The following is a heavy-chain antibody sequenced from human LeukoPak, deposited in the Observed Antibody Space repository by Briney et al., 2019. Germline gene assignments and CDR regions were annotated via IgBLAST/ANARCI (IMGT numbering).Heavy chain of an antibody. Sequence: ASVKVSCKASRYTFTSYDINWVRQATGQGLEWMGWMNPNSGNTGYAQKFQGRVTITRNTSISTAYMELSSLRSEDTAVYYCASILPYGSSAFDIWGQGTMVTVSS. CDR2: MNPNSGNT. V-gene: IGHV1-8*03. J-gene: IGHJ3*02. CDR1: RYTFTSYD. CDR3: ASILPYGSSAFDI. D-gene: IGHD4-17*01.